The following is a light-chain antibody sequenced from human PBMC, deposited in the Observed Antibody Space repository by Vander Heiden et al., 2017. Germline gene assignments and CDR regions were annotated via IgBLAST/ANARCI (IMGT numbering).Light chain of an antibody. Sequence: SYELTQSHSLSVALGQTATITCEGHDIGSRHVHWYQRKPGQAPVLVIYDDDYRPSGIPERFSGSNSGNTATLTISRAQAGDEADYFCQVRDSSTNWVFGGGTKMTVL. J-gene: IGLJ3*02. CDR1: DIGSRH. CDR2: DDD. V-gene: IGLV3-9*01. CDR3: QVRDSSTNWV.